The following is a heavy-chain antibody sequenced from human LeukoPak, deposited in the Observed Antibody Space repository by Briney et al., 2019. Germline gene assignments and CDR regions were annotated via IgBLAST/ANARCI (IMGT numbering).Heavy chain of an antibody. J-gene: IGHJ4*02. D-gene: IGHD3-10*01. CDR3: ASGMVRGVMGYYFDY. Sequence: PSETLSLTCAVYGGSFSGYYWSWIRQPPGKGLEWIGEINHSGSTNYNPSLKSRVTISVDTSKNQFSLKLSSVTAADTAVYYCASGMVRGVMGYYFDYWGQGTLVTVSS. CDR1: GGSFSGYY. V-gene: IGHV4-34*01. CDR2: INHSGST.